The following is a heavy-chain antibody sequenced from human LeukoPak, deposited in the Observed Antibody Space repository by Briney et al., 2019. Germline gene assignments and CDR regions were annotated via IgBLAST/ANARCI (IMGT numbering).Heavy chain of an antibody. CDR2: IYYSGST. J-gene: IGHJ5*02. V-gene: IGHV4-30-4*01. D-gene: IGHD2-2*01. Sequence: SETLSLTCTVSGGSISSGDYYWSWIRQPPGKGLEWIGYIYYSGSTYYNPSLKGRVTISVDTSKNQFSLKLSSVTAADTAVYYCARDNIVVVPAAMFRWFDPWGQGTLVTVSS. CDR3: ARDNIVVVPAAMFRWFDP. CDR1: GGSISSGDYY.